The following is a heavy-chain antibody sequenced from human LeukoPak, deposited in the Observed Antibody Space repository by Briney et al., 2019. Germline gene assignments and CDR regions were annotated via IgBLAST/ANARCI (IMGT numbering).Heavy chain of an antibody. CDR1: GGSFSGYY. V-gene: IGHV4-34*01. Sequence: SETLSLTCAVYGGSFSGYYWSWIRQPPGKGLEWIGEINHSGSTNYNPSLKSRVTISVDTSKNQFSLKLSSVTAADTAVYYCARVHVQGNGYSGYDEPFDYWGQGTLVTVSS. CDR2: INHSGST. CDR3: ARVHVQGNGYSGYDEPFDY. D-gene: IGHD5-12*01. J-gene: IGHJ4*02.